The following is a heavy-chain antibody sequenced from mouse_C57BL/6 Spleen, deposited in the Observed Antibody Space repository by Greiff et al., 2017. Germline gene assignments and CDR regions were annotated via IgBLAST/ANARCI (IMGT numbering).Heavy chain of an antibody. CDR1: GYTFTSYW. Sequence: QVQLQQPGAELVKPGASVKLSCKASGYTFTSYWMHWVKQRPGRGLEWIGRLYPNSGGTKYNEKFKSKATLTVDKPSSTAYMQLSSLTSEDSAVYYCARNDGYYLWFAYWGQGTLVTVSA. CDR3: ARNDGYYLWFAY. CDR2: LYPNSGGT. V-gene: IGHV1-72*01. D-gene: IGHD2-3*01. J-gene: IGHJ3*01.